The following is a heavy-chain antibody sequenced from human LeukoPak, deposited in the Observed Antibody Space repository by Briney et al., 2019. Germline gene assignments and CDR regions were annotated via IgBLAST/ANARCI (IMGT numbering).Heavy chain of an antibody. Sequence: PSETLSLTCAVYGGSFSGYYWSWIRQPAGKGLEWIGRIYTSGSTNYNPSLKSRVTMSVDTSKNQFSLKLSSVTAADTAVYYCAREYSSSWLYYYYYYYMDVWGKGTTVTISS. V-gene: IGHV4-4*07. CDR2: IYTSGST. CDR1: GGSFSGYY. J-gene: IGHJ6*03. CDR3: AREYSSSWLYYYYYYYMDV. D-gene: IGHD6-13*01.